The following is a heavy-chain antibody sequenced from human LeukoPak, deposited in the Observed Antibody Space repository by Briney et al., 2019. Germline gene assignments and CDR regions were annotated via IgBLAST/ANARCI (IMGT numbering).Heavy chain of an antibody. CDR3: ARAPWDSSGWAYYFDY. Sequence: GGSLRLSCAASGFTFSSYWMHWVRQAPGKGLVWVSRINTDGSSTSYADSVKGRFTISRDNAKNTLYLQMNSLRAEDTAVYYCARAPWDSSGWAYYFDYWGQGTLVTVSS. V-gene: IGHV3-74*01. CDR1: GFTFSSYW. J-gene: IGHJ4*02. CDR2: INTDGSST. D-gene: IGHD6-19*01.